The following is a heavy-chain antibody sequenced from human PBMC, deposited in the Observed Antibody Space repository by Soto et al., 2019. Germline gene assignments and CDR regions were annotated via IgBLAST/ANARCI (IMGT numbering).Heavy chain of an antibody. V-gene: IGHV1-18*04. J-gene: IGHJ6*02. Sequence: ASVKVSCKASGYTFTSYGISWVRQAPGQGLEWMGWISAYNGNTNYAQKLQGRVTMTTDTSTSTAYMELRSLRSDDTAVYYCARDFRGYCSSTSCYTTYYYYYYGMDVWGQGTTVTV. CDR1: GYTFTSYG. CDR2: ISAYNGNT. D-gene: IGHD2-2*02. CDR3: ARDFRGYCSSTSCYTTYYYYYYGMDV.